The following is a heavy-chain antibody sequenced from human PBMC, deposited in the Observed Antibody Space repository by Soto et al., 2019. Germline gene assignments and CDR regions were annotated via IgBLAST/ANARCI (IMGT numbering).Heavy chain of an antibody. CDR3: ARVSAVAGT. V-gene: IGHV3-48*01. CDR1: GFTFSSYS. CDR2: ISSSSSTI. D-gene: IGHD6-19*01. Sequence: EVQLVESGGGLVQPGGSLRLSCAASGFTFSSYSMNWVRQAPGKGLEWVSYISSSSSTIYYADSVKGRFTISRDNAKNSLYLQMTSLRAEDTAVYYCARVSAVAGTWGQGTLVTVSS. J-gene: IGHJ4*02.